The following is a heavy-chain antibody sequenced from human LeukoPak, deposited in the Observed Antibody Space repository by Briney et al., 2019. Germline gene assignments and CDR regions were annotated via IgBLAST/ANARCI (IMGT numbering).Heavy chain of an antibody. Sequence: GASVKISCKAAGYTFTSYGISWVRQAPGQGLEWMGWISAYNGNTNYAQKLQGRVTMTTDTSTSTAYMELRSLRSDDTAVYYCARLGYCSGGSCYYYYYYYMDVWGKGTTVTVS. CDR1: GYTFTSYG. CDR3: ARLGYCSGGSCYYYYYYYMDV. CDR2: ISAYNGNT. V-gene: IGHV1-18*01. D-gene: IGHD2-15*01. J-gene: IGHJ6*03.